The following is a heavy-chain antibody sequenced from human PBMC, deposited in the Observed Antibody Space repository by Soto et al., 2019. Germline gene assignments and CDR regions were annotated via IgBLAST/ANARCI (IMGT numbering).Heavy chain of an antibody. CDR1: AYTFTSYG. V-gene: IGHV1-18*01. Sequence: QVQLVQSGAEVKKPGASVKVTCKASAYTFTSYGISWVRQAPGQGLEWMGWIRVYNGNTNYAQKLQGRVTMTTEKTTSTAYMELKSLKFDDTGVYYCARDSPPNDYWGQGTLVPVS. CDR2: IRVYNGNT. J-gene: IGHJ4*02. CDR3: ARDSPPNDY.